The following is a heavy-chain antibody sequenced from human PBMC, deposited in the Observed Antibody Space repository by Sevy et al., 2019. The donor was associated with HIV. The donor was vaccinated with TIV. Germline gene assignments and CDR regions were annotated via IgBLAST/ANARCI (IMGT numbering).Heavy chain of an antibody. J-gene: IGHJ4*02. Sequence: GGSLRLSCAASGFTFSSYSMNWVRQAPGKGLERVANIKQDGSEKNYVDSVKGRFTISRDNAKNSLYLQMNSLRADDTAVYYCARDGVMGSYWGQGTLVTVSS. CDR2: IKQDGSEK. CDR3: ARDGVMGSY. CDR1: GFTFSSYS. D-gene: IGHD3-16*01. V-gene: IGHV3-7*01.